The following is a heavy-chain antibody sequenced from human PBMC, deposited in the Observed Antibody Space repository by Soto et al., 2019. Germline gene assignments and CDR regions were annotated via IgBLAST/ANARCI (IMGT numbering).Heavy chain of an antibody. V-gene: IGHV3-23*01. CDR3: AKDYDFEY. CDR2: ISASGGST. Sequence: EVQLLESGGGLVQPGGSLRLSCAASGFISSAYAMSWVRQAPGKGVEWVSGISASGGSTYYTESVKGRFAISRDNSKNTLYLQMNSLRAEDTAVYYCAKDYDFEYWGQGALVTVT. J-gene: IGHJ4*02. CDR1: GFISSAYA. D-gene: IGHD4-17*01.